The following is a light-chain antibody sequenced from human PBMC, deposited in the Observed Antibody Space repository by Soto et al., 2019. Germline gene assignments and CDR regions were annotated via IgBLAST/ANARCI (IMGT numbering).Light chain of an antibody. CDR1: QSVGIK. J-gene: IGKJ5*01. CDR3: QQRSNWPPS. Sequence: EIVMTQSPATLSVSPGERATLSCRASQSVGIKLAWYQQKPGQAPRLLIYDASNRATGIPARFSGSGSGTDFTLTISSLEPEDFAVYYCQQRSNWPPSFGQGTRLEIK. CDR2: DAS. V-gene: IGKV3-11*01.